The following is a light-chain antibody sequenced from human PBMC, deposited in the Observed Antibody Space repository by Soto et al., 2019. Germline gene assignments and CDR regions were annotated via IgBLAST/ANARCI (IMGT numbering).Light chain of an antibody. J-gene: IGLJ1*01. Sequence: QSALTQPPSASGSPGQSVTISCTGTKNDIGVYDFVSWYQHHPGKAPRLIIYEVGHRPSGVPDRFSGSKSGNTASLTVSGLQAADEADYFCKSYAGSNTYVFGSGTKVTVL. V-gene: IGLV2-8*01. CDR3: KSYAGSNTYV. CDR2: EVG. CDR1: KNDIGVYDF.